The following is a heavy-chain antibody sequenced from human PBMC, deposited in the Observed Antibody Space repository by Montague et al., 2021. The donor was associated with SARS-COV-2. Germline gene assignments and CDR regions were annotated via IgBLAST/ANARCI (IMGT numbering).Heavy chain of an antibody. D-gene: IGHD2-2*01. Sequence: SETLSLTCAVSGASISSDNWWNWVRQSPGKGLEWIGEICQAVGTNYNPSLKSQVTIAVDNFSNQVSLKMTSVTAADTAIYYCARVVRGCSGHSCYFDPWGQGTLVTVSS. CDR1: GASISSDNW. V-gene: IGHV4-4*02. J-gene: IGHJ5*02. CDR2: ICQAVGT. CDR3: ARVVRGCSGHSCYFDP.